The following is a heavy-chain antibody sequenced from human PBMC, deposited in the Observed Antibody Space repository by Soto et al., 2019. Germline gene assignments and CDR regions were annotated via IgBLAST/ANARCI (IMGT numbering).Heavy chain of an antibody. V-gene: IGHV4-59*05. CDR3: ARIVLVAATLY. D-gene: IGHD2-15*01. Sequence: SETLSLTCTDSGGSISSYYWSWIRQPPGKGLEWIGSIYYSGSTYYNPSLKSRVTISVDTSKNQFSLKLSSVTAADTAVYYCARIVLVAATLYWGQGTLVTVSS. CDR1: GGSISSYY. J-gene: IGHJ4*02. CDR2: IYYSGST.